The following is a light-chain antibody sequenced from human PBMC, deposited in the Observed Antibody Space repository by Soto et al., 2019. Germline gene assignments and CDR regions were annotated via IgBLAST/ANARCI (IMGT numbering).Light chain of an antibody. CDR2: SAS. Sequence: EIVMTQSPATLSVSPGERATLSCRASQSVSINLAWYQQKSGQAPRLLIYSASLKPAGIPDRFSGSGSATDFTLTISRLEPEDFALFYCHQYGSSPITFGQGTRLEIK. CDR1: QSVSIN. CDR3: HQYGSSPIT. J-gene: IGKJ5*01. V-gene: IGKV3-20*01.